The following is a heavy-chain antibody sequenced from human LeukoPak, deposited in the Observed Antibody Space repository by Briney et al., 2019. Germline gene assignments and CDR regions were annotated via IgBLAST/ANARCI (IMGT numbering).Heavy chain of an antibody. CDR3: AKYLGYCSGGSCYYLDY. Sequence: PGGSLRLSCAASGFTFSSYAMSWVRQAPGKGPEWVSAISGSGGSTYYADSVKGRFTISRDNSKNTLYLQMNSLRAEDTAVYYCAKYLGYCSGGSCYYLDYWGQGTLVTVSS. CDR2: ISGSGGST. J-gene: IGHJ4*02. D-gene: IGHD2-15*01. CDR1: GFTFSSYA. V-gene: IGHV3-23*01.